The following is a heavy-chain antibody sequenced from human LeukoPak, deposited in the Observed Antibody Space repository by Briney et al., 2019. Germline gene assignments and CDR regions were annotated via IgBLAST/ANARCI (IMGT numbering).Heavy chain of an antibody. CDR1: GDSVSSNSAA. CDR2: TYYRSKWYN. D-gene: IGHD1-26*01. V-gene: IGHV6-1*01. Sequence: SQTLSLTCAISGDSVSSNSAAWNWIRQSPSRGLEWLGRTYYRSKWYNDYAVSVKSRITINPDISKNQFSLQLNSVTPEDTAVYYCAREPGAPKGYYYYGMDVWGQGTTVTVSS. CDR3: AREPGAPKGYYYYGMDV. J-gene: IGHJ6*02.